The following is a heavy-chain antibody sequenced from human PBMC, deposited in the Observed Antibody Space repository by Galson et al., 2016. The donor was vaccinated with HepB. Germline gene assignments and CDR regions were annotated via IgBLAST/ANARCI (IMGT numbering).Heavy chain of an antibody. V-gene: IGHV3-23*01. CDR3: AKGDDFWSGYYGGL. CDR2: ISGTGGTT. D-gene: IGHD3-3*01. CDR1: GFTFSNYA. Sequence: SLRLSCAASGFTFSNYAMRGVRHAPGQGLAWLPGISGTGGTTYYAEAVKGRFTISRANSKNTLYLRMNSLRAEDTAVYYCAKGDDFWSGYYGGLWGQGTLVTVSS. J-gene: IGHJ4*02.